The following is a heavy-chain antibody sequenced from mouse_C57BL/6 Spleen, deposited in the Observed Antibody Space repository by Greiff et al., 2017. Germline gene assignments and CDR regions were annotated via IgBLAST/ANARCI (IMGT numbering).Heavy chain of an antibody. D-gene: IGHD2-3*01. Sequence: VQLQQSGAELVKPGASVKLSCKASGYTFTEYSIHWVKQRPGQGLEWIGWFYPGSGSIKYNEKFKDKATLTADKSASTVYMQLSRLTSEDSAVDYGARHEEDDDYYAMDYWGQGTSVTVSA. V-gene: IGHV1-62-2*01. CDR1: GYTFTEYS. J-gene: IGHJ4*01. CDR2: FYPGSGSI. CDR3: ARHEEDDDYYAMDY.